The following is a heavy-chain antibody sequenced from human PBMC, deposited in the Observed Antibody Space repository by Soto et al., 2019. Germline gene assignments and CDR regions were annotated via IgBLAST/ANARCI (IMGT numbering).Heavy chain of an antibody. Sequence: ASVKVSCKASGYTFTSYGISWVRQAPGQGLEWMGWISAYNGNTNYAQKLQGRVTMTTDTSTSTAYMELRSLRSDDTAVYYCARAGASIAARNYYYGMDVWGQGTTVTVSS. V-gene: IGHV1-18*04. CDR3: ARAGASIAARNYYYGMDV. CDR2: ISAYNGNT. J-gene: IGHJ6*02. D-gene: IGHD6-6*01. CDR1: GYTFTSYG.